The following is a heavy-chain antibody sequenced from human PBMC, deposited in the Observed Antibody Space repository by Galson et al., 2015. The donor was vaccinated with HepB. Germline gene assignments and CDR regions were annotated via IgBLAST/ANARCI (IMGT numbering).Heavy chain of an antibody. CDR2: IIPVFRTA. D-gene: IGHD3-10*01. J-gene: IGHJ6*02. V-gene: IGHV1-69*13. CDR3: ALPGGGSPYNYAMDV. CDR1: GGTFNTYA. Sequence: SVKVSCKASGGTFNTYAISWVRQAPGQGLEWMGGIIPVFRTANYAQKFQGRVTITADESTATAYMEPNSLRSEDTAVYFCALPGGGSPYNYAMDVWGQGTTVTVSS.